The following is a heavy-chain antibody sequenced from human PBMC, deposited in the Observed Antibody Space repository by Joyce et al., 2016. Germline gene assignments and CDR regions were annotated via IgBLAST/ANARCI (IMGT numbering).Heavy chain of an antibody. CDR1: GFSLTTTGEA. J-gene: IGHJ4*02. CDR2: IYWIGDK. CDR3: AGESREGDYDY. V-gene: IGHV2-5*01. Sequence: QITLNETGPTLVKPTQTLTLSCTFSGFSLTTTGEAVGWSRQPPGKALEWLAVIYWIGDKRYTPSLGNRLTITKDTSKNQVGLTLTSMDPMDTATYFGAGESREGDYDYWGQGTVVTVSS. D-gene: IGHD4-17*01.